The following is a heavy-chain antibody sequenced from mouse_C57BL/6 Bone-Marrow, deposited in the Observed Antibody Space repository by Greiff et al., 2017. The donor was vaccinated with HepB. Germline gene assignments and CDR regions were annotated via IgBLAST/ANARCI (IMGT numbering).Heavy chain of an antibody. J-gene: IGHJ2*01. D-gene: IGHD1-1*01. CDR2: IYPGSGST. CDR3: ASYYYGSSYFDY. V-gene: IGHV1-55*01. CDR1: GYTFTSYW. Sequence: VQLQQPGAELVKPGASVKMSCKASGYTFTSYWITWVKQRPGQGLEWIGDIYPGSGSTNYNEKFKSKATLTVDTSSSTAYMQLSSLTSEDSAVYYCASYYYGSSYFDYWGQGTTLTVSS.